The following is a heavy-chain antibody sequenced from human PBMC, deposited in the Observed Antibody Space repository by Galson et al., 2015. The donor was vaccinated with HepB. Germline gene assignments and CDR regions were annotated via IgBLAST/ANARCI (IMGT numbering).Heavy chain of an antibody. CDR1: GFTFSSYG. Sequence: SLRLSCAASGFTFSSYGMHWVRQAPGKGLEWVAFIRYDGSNKYYADSVKGRFTISRDNSKNTLYLQMNSLRAEDTAVYYCAKDTSGYSYGSVDYWGQGTLVTVSS. J-gene: IGHJ4*02. V-gene: IGHV3-30*02. CDR2: IRYDGSNK. D-gene: IGHD5-18*01. CDR3: AKDTSGYSYGSVDY.